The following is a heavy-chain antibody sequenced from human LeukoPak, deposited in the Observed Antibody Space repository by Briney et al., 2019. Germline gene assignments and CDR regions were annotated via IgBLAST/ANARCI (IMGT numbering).Heavy chain of an antibody. J-gene: IGHJ5*01. CDR3: AKDGEYSGYNNWFFY. V-gene: IGHV3-30*18. D-gene: IGHD5-12*01. CDR1: GFTFSSYG. CDR2: ISYDGSNQ. Sequence: GGSLRLSCAASGFTFSSYGMHWVRQAPGMGLEWVAIISYDGSNQYYADSVKGRFTISRDNSRNTLYLQMNSLRAEDTAVYYCAKDGEYSGYNNWFFYWGQGTLVTVSS.